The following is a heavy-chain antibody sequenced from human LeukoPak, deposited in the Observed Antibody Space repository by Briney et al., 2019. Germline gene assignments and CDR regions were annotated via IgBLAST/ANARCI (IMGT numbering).Heavy chain of an antibody. J-gene: IGHJ3*02. CDR3: ATRSGDYDI. D-gene: IGHD3-10*01. V-gene: IGHV3-30-3*01. CDR1: GFTFSSYA. CDR2: ISHDGSKK. Sequence: GGSLRLSCAASGFTFSSYAMHWARQAPGKGLEWVAFISHDGSKKFYADSVKGRFTISRDNSKNTLYLQMNGLVTDDTGLYYCATRSGDYDIWGQGTMVTVSS.